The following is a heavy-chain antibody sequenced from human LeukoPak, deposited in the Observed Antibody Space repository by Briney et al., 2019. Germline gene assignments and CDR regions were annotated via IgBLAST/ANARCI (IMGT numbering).Heavy chain of an antibody. Sequence: ASVKVSCKASGYTFTNYDINWVRQASGQGLEWMGWMNPNSDNTGYAQKFQGRVTMTRNTSISTAYMELSRLRSDDTAVYYCAREDGSGIAAAGTGDWFDPWGQGTLVTVSS. J-gene: IGHJ5*02. V-gene: IGHV1-8*01. D-gene: IGHD6-13*01. CDR3: AREDGSGIAAAGTGDWFDP. CDR1: GYTFTNYD. CDR2: MNPNSDNT.